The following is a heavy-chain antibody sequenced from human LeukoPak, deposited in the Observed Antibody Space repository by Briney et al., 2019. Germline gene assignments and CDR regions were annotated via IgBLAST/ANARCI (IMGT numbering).Heavy chain of an antibody. Sequence: GGSLRLSCTASGFTFGDYAMSWFRQAPGKGLEWVGFVRSKAYGGTTEHAASVKGRFTISRDDSKSTAYLQMNSLKTEDTAVYHCTRGSDYYDSSAYYHVGWFDPWGQGTLVTVYS. V-gene: IGHV3-49*03. CDR1: GFTFGDYA. CDR3: TRGSDYYDSSAYYHVGWFDP. CDR2: VRSKAYGGTT. D-gene: IGHD3-22*01. J-gene: IGHJ5*02.